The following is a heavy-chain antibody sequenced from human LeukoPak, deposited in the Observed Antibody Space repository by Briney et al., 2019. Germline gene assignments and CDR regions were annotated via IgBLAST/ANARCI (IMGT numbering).Heavy chain of an antibody. CDR1: GYSFTSYW. CDR3: ARRYGLGSYDDY. CDR2: IYPGDSDT. Sequence: GESLKISCESSGYSFTSYWIGLVRQMPGKGLEWRXIIYPGDSDTRYSPSFQGQVTISADKSITTAYLQWSSLKASDTAIYYCARRYGLGSYDDYWGQGTLVTVSS. D-gene: IGHD3-10*01. J-gene: IGHJ4*02. V-gene: IGHV5-51*01.